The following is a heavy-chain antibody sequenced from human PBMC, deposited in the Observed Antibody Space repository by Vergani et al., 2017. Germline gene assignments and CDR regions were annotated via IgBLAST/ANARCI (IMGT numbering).Heavy chain of an antibody. J-gene: IGHJ4*02. V-gene: IGHV4-61*01. CDR1: GGSISSGSYY. CDR2: IYYSGST. D-gene: IGHD6-6*01. Sequence: QVQLQESGPGLVTPSQTLSLTCTVSGGSISSGSYYWSWIRQPPGKGLEWIGYIYYSGSTNYNPSLKSRVTISVDTSKNQFSLKLSSVTAADTAVYYCARESYSSSPGAIDYWGQGTLVTVSS. CDR3: ARESYSSSPGAIDY.